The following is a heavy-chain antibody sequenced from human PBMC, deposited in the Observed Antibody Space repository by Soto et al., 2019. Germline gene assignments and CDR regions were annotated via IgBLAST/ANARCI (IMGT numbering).Heavy chain of an antibody. CDR3: AKGGYYSLFDI. V-gene: IGHV3-23*01. CDR2: ISCSGGPT. D-gene: IGHD3-16*01. J-gene: IGHJ3*02. Sequence: GGSLRVSWVASGFPFSIYAMNWVGQTPGKGLDWVSGISCSGGPTYYADSVKGRFTISRDNSNNTLSLQMHILRVEDTAVYFCAKGGYYSLFDIWGQGTMVTVSS. CDR1: GFPFSIYA.